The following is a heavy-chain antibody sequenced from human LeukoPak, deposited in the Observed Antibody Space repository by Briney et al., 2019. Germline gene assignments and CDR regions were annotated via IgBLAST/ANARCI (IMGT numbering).Heavy chain of an antibody. CDR3: AINTSADYVSFDI. Sequence: PGGSLRLSCAASGVTFSDYWMHWVRQAPGRGLVWVSRIKSDGSSISYADSVKGRFTISRDNAKNTLYLQMNSLRAEDTAVYYCAINTSADYVSFDIGGQGTMVTVSS. J-gene: IGHJ3*02. V-gene: IGHV3-74*01. CDR2: IKSDGSSI. D-gene: IGHD4-17*01. CDR1: GVTFSDYW.